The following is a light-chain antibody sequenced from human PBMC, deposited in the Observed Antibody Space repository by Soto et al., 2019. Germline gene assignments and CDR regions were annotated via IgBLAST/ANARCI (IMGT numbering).Light chain of an antibody. Sequence: QPVLTQPASVSGSPGQSITISCTGTSSDVGSYNHVSWYQQHPGEAPKLLIHDVSDRPSGVSYRFSGSKSGNTASLTISGLQTEDEADYYCSSYTTTSTWVFGGGTKVTVL. CDR2: DVS. J-gene: IGLJ3*02. V-gene: IGLV2-14*01. CDR1: SSDVGSYNH. CDR3: SSYTTTSTWV.